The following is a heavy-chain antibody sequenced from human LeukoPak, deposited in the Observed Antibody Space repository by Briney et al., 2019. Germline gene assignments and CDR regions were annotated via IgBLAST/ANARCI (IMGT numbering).Heavy chain of an antibody. CDR3: ARFERYNWKKGPFDY. CDR2: IYYSGST. D-gene: IGHD1-1*01. V-gene: IGHV4-30-4*08. J-gene: IGHJ4*02. CDR1: GYSISSGDYY. Sequence: SETLSLTCAVSGYSISSGDYYWSWIRQPPGKGLEWIGYIYYSGSTYYNPSLKSRVTISVDTSKNQFSLKLSSVTAADTAVYYCARFERYNWKKGPFDYWGQGTLVTVSS.